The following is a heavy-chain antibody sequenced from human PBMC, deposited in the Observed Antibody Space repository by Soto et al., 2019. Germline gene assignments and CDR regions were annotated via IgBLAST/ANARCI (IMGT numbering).Heavy chain of an antibody. J-gene: IGHJ6*04. CDR3: ARDRARDISCASFRAYYYCGMEV. V-gene: IGHV4-59*01. Sequence: SETLSLTCTVSGGSISSYYWSWIRQPPGKGLEWIGYIYYSGSTNYNPSLKSRVTISVDTSKNQFSLKLSSVTAADTAVYYCARDRARDISCASFRAYYYCGMEVSGKAITVNISS. D-gene: IGHD2-2*01. CDR2: IYYSGST. CDR1: GGSISSYY.